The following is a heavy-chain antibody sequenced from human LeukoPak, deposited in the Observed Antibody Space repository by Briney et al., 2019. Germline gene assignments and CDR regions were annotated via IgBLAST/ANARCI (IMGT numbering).Heavy chain of an antibody. J-gene: IGHJ5*02. CDR2: ISGNGGST. V-gene: IGHV3-64D*06. Sequence: GGSLRLSCSASGFTFNNYPMYWVRQPPGKGLGYVSVISGNGGSTYYADSVKGRFTISRDNSKNTLYLQMSSLRAEDTAVYYCVKGGSSSSWYTWLDPWGQGALVTVSS. CDR3: VKGGSSSSWYTWLDP. D-gene: IGHD6-13*01. CDR1: GFTFNNYP.